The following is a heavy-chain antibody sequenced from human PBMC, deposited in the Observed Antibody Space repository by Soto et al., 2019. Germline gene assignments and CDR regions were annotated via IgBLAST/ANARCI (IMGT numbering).Heavy chain of an antibody. D-gene: IGHD3-10*01. V-gene: IGHV4-34*01. CDR2: NKQSGST. Sequence: PSETLSLTCAVYGGSFSGCYWCWIRQPPGTGLELIRENKQSGSTNYNPCLKSRVTTSVDTSKNQFSLKHSSVTAADSTVYYCARSHGELLSFGDLYDAFDNWGQGTLVTVSS. CDR1: GGSFSGCY. CDR3: ARSHGELLSFGDLYDAFDN. J-gene: IGHJ3*02.